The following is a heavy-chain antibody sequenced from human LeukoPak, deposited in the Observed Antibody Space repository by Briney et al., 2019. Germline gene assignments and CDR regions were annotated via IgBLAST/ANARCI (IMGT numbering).Heavy chain of an antibody. J-gene: IGHJ4*02. Sequence: GASVKVSCKASGYTFTSYYMHWVRRAPGQGLDWVGIINPSAGSTTYAQKFQGRVTMTRDTSTSTVYMELSSLRSEDTAVYYCAKARGSPISSSGYWGQGTLVTVSS. V-gene: IGHV1-46*01. CDR2: INPSAGST. D-gene: IGHD6-6*01. CDR1: GYTFTSYY. CDR3: AKARGSPISSSGY.